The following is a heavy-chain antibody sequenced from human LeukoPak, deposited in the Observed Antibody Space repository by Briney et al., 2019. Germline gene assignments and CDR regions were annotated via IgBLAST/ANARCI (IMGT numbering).Heavy chain of an antibody. Sequence: PGGSLRLSCAASGFTFSSYEMNWVRQAPGKGLEWVSYISSSRSTIYYADSVKGRFTISRDNVKNSLYLQMNSLRAEDTAVYYCARRHYGSGSKDAFDIWGQGTMVTVSS. CDR1: GFTFSSYE. J-gene: IGHJ3*02. CDR3: ARRHYGSGSKDAFDI. CDR2: ISSSRSTI. V-gene: IGHV3-48*03. D-gene: IGHD3-10*01.